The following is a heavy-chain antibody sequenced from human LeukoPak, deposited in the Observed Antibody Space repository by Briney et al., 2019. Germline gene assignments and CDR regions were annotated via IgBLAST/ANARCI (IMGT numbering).Heavy chain of an antibody. J-gene: IGHJ4*02. V-gene: IGHV3-48*03. CDR2: ISSSRSTI. CDR1: GLTFSSYE. CDR3: ARSGGIAAAGPFDY. D-gene: IGHD6-13*01. Sequence: PGGSLRLSCAASGLTFSSYEINWVRQAAGKRLEWVSYISSSRSTISYASPVKRRFPIPRHNANNSLYLQMHSLRAEHTAVYYCARSGGIAAAGPFDYWGQGTLVTVSS.